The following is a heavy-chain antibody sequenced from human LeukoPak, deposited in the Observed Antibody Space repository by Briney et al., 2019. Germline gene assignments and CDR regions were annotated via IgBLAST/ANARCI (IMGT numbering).Heavy chain of an antibody. CDR1: RLTLSNSA. V-gene: IGHV3-23*01. Sequence: PGGSLRLSCAASRLTLSNSAMSWVRQAPGKGLEWVSSISGSGGRTNYADSVKGRFTISRDNSENTLYLQMDSLRAEDTAVYYCASPGILTGYPYAFDIWGQGTMVTVSS. CDR2: ISGSGGRT. D-gene: IGHD3-9*01. CDR3: ASPGILTGYPYAFDI. J-gene: IGHJ3*02.